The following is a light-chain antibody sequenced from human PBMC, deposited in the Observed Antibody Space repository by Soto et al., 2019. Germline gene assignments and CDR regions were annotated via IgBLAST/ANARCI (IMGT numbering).Light chain of an antibody. J-gene: IGKJ3*01. V-gene: IGKV1-5*01. CDR3: QQYNVFT. Sequence: DIQMTQSPSTLSASVGDRVTITCRASQSISSWLAWYQQKPGKAPKLLIYDASSLESGVPSRFSGSGSGTEFTLTISSLQPDDFATYYCQQYNVFTFGPWTKVDIK. CDR2: DAS. CDR1: QSISSW.